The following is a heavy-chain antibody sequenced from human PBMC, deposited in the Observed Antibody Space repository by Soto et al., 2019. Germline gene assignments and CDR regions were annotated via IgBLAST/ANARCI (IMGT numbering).Heavy chain of an antibody. CDR1: GVTFNSYA. V-gene: IGHV3-23*01. CDR3: AKGPVGSGIYYYYGMDV. D-gene: IGHD6-19*01. Sequence: GGSLRLSCAASGVTFNSYAMNWVRQAPGKGLEWVSGISGSGDNTYYADSVKGRFTISRDNSKNTPYLQMNSLRAEDTAVYYCAKGPVGSGIYYYYGMDVWGQGTTVTVS. CDR2: ISGSGDNT. J-gene: IGHJ6*02.